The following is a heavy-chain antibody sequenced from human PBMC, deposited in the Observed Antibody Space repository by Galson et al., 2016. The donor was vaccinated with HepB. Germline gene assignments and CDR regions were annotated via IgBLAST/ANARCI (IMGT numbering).Heavy chain of an antibody. D-gene: IGHD6-19*01. CDR2: ISSGSAYR. V-gene: IGHV3-21*01. Sequence: SLRLSCAASGFIFSTYSMNWVRQAPGKGLEWVSSISSGSAYRYYADSVKGRFTISRDNAKKSLYLQMNSLRAEDTAVYCCARMRYSSGWLDGFDIWGQGTMVTVSS. J-gene: IGHJ3*02. CDR1: GFIFSTYS. CDR3: ARMRYSSGWLDGFDI.